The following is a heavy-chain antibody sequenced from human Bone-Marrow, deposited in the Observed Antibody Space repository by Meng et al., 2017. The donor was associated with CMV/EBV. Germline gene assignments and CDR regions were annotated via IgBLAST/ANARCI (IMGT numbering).Heavy chain of an antibody. CDR1: GGTFSSYA. CDR2: IIPIFGTA. J-gene: IGHJ6*02. V-gene: IGHV1-69*05. CDR3: ARGGGPYYYYYGMDV. D-gene: IGHD3-16*01. Sequence: SVKVSCKASGGTFSSYAISWVRQAPGQGLEWMGGIIPIFGTANYAQKFQGRVTITTDESTSTAYMGLSSLRSEDTAVYYCARGGGPYYYYYGMDVWGQGTTVTVSS.